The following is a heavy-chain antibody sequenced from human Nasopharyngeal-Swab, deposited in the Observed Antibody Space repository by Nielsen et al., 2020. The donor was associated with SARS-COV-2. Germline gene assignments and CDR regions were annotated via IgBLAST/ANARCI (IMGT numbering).Heavy chain of an antibody. Sequence: GGSLRLSCAASGFTFSSYGMHWVRQAPGKGLVWVSRINSDGSSTSYADSVKGRFTISRDNAKNTLYLQMNSLRAEDTAVYYCARDPLYYDILTGYYSRYYFDYWGQGTLVTVSS. D-gene: IGHD3-9*01. J-gene: IGHJ4*02. V-gene: IGHV3-74*01. CDR3: ARDPLYYDILTGYYSRYYFDY. CDR2: INSDGSST. CDR1: GFTFSSYG.